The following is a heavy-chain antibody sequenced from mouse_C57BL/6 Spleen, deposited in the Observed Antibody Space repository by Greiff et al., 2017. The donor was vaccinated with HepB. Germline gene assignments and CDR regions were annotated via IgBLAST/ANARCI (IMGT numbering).Heavy chain of an antibody. CDR1: GFTFSSYA. CDR3: ARDPPYDGYYYAMDY. D-gene: IGHD2-3*01. Sequence: EVQLVESGGGLVKPGGSLKLSCAASGFTFSSYAMSWVRQTPEKRLEWVATISDGGSYTYYPDNVKGRFTISRDNAKNNLYLQMSHLKSEDTAMYYCARDPPYDGYYYAMDYWGQGTSVTVSS. J-gene: IGHJ4*01. V-gene: IGHV5-4*01. CDR2: ISDGGSYT.